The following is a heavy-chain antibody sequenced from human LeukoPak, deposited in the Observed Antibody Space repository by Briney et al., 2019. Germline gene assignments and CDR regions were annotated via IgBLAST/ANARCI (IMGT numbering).Heavy chain of an antibody. CDR2: ISGSGGST. Sequence: PGGSLRLSCAASGFTLSSYGMTWVRQAPGKGLEWVSGISGSGGSTYYADSVKGRFTISRDNSKSTLYLQMNSLGAEDTAVYYCAKGYSSAWYYFDYWGQGTLVTVSS. CDR3: AKGYSSAWYYFDY. V-gene: IGHV3-23*01. CDR1: GFTLSSYG. D-gene: IGHD6-19*01. J-gene: IGHJ4*02.